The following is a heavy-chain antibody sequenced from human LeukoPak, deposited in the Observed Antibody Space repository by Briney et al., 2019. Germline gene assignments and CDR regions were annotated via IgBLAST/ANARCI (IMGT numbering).Heavy chain of an antibody. J-gene: IGHJ4*02. V-gene: IGHV5-51*01. CDR1: GYSFTGFW. CDR3: ARHIGYSASNPDY. CDR2: IYPYDSET. Sequence: GESLKISCKASGYSFTGFWIGWVRQMPGKGLEWMGIIYPYDSETRYSPSFQGQVTISADKSISTAYLQWSSLKPSDTAMYYCARHIGYSASNPDYWGQGTLVTVSS. D-gene: IGHD5-18*01.